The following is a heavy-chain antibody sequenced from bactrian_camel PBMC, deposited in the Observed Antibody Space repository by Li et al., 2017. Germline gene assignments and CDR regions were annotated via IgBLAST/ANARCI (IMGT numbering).Heavy chain of an antibody. CDR1: GYSFSRLC. CDR2: IYTGSGRT. J-gene: IGHJ6*01. V-gene: IGHV3S40*01. D-gene: IGHD1*01. CDR3: AADRYTDSLRDFGY. Sequence: VQLVESGGGLVQPGGSLRLSCAASGYSFSRLCVGWFRHVPGKEREGVGSIYTGSGRTYYGDSVKGRFTISQDNGNNTVYLQMNSLKTNDTAVYYCAADRYTDSLRDFGYWGQGTQVTVS.